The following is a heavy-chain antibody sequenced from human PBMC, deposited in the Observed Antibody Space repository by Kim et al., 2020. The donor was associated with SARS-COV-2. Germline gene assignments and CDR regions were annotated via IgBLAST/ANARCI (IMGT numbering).Heavy chain of an antibody. CDR3: ARYRYQLLPPKLDV. CDR1: GGSFSGYY. V-gene: IGHV4-34*01. J-gene: IGHJ6*02. Sequence: SETLSLTCAVYGGSFSGYYWSWIRQPPGKGLEWIGEINHSGSTNYNPSLKSRVTISVDTSKNQFSLKLSSVTAADTAVYYCARYRYQLLPPKLDVWGQGTTVTVSS. CDR2: INHSGST. D-gene: IGHD2-2*01.